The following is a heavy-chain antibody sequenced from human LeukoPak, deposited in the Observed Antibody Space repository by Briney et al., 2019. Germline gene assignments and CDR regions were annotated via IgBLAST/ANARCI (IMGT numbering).Heavy chain of an antibody. CDR1: GYRFISYW. D-gene: IGHD2-21*02. CDR2: IYPGDSDT. CDR3: ARTPFVVVTAIRAYYYYGMDV. J-gene: IGHJ6*02. V-gene: IGHV5-51*01. Sequence: RGESLKISCKGSGYRFISYWIGWVRQMPGKGLEWMGIIYPGDSDTRYSPSFQGQVTISADKSISTAYLQWSSLKASDTAMYYCARTPFVVVTAIRAYYYYGMDVWGQGTTVTVSS.